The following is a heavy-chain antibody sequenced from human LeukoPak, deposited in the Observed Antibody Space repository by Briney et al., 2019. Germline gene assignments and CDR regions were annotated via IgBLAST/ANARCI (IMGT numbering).Heavy chain of an antibody. Sequence: SETLSLTCAVYGGSFSGYYWSWIRQPPGKGLEWIGEINHSGSTNYNPSLKSRVTISVDTSKNQFSLKLSSVTAADTAVYYCARHFYDSSGLTYFDFWGRGILVTVSS. CDR1: GGSFSGYY. V-gene: IGHV4-34*01. D-gene: IGHD3-22*01. CDR2: INHSGST. J-gene: IGHJ2*01. CDR3: ARHFYDSSGLTYFDF.